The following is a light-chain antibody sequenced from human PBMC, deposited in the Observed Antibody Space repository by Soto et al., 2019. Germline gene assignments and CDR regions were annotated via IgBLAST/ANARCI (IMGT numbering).Light chain of an antibody. CDR3: CSYAGSSTFDVV. CDR2: EGS. CDR1: SSDVGSYNL. V-gene: IGLV2-23*03. J-gene: IGLJ2*01. Sequence: QSALTQPASVSGSPGQSITISCTGTSSDVGSYNLVSWYQQHPGKAPKLMIYEGSKRPSGVSNRSSGSKSGNTASLTISGLQAEDEADYSCCSYAGSSTFDVVFGGGTKLTVL.